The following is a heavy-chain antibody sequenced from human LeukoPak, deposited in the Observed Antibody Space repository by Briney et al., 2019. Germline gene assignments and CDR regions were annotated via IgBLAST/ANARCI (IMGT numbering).Heavy chain of an antibody. J-gene: IGHJ5*02. CDR2: INHSGST. CDR1: GGSFSGYY. D-gene: IGHD2-2*01. CDR3: ARVEPAVSYNWFDP. Sequence: SETLSLTCAVYGGSFSGYYRSWIRQPPGKGLEWIGEINHSGSTNYNPSLKSRVTISVDTSKNQFSLKLSSVTAADTAVYYCARVEPAVSYNWFDPWGQGTLVTVSS. V-gene: IGHV4-34*01.